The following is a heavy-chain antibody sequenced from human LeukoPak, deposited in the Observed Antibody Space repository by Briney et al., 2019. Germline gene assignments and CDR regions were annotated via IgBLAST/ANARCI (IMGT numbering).Heavy chain of an antibody. J-gene: IGHJ3*02. D-gene: IGHD3-3*01. Sequence: SVKVSCKASGGTFSSYAISWVRQAPGQGLEWMGGIIPIFGTANYAQKFQGRVTITADESTSTAYMELSSLRSEDTAVYYCARDRITIFGVVITHDAFDIWGQGTMVTVSS. CDR1: GGTFSSYA. CDR2: IIPIFGTA. V-gene: IGHV1-69*13. CDR3: ARDRITIFGVVITHDAFDI.